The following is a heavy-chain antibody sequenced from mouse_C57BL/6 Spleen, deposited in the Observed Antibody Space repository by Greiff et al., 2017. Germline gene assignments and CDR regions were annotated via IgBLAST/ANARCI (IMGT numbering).Heavy chain of an antibody. Sequence: QVQLQQPGAELVMPGASVKLSCKASGYTFTSYWMHWVKQRPGQGLEWIGEIDPSDSSPNYNQKFKGKSTLTVEKSSSTACMQLSSLTSEDSAVYYCARWGYYGSHFDYWGQGTTLTVSS. CDR2: IDPSDSSP. V-gene: IGHV1-69*01. J-gene: IGHJ2*01. D-gene: IGHD1-1*01. CDR3: ARWGYYGSHFDY. CDR1: GYTFTSYW.